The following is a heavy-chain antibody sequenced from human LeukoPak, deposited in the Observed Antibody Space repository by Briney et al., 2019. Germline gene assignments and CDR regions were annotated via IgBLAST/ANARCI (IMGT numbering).Heavy chain of an antibody. CDR2: ISSNGGSI. D-gene: IGHD3-22*01. V-gene: IGHV3-64D*06. CDR1: GFTFSSYA. J-gene: IGHJ4*02. CDR3: VKEMDYYDSSGYYFDY. Sequence: PGGSLRLSCSASGFTFSSYAMHWVRQAPGKGLESVSAISSNGGSIYYADSVKGRFTISRDNSKNTLYLQMSSLRAEDTAVYYCVKEMDYYDSSGYYFDYWGQGTLVTVSS.